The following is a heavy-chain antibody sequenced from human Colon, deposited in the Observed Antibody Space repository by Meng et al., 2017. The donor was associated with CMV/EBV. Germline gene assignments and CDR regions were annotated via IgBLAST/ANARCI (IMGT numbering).Heavy chain of an antibody. V-gene: IGHV1-46*01. J-gene: IGHJ4*02. Sequence: ASVKVSCKTSGYIFTSYYIHWVRQAPGQGLEWMGTINPSGGTTRYAQNFQGRLTVTRDTSTNSVYMELTSLRSEDMAVYYCARSVQVAQYVDYWGQGTLVTVSS. CDR3: ARSVQVAQYVDY. CDR1: GYIFTSYY. D-gene: IGHD4-11*01. CDR2: INPSGGTT.